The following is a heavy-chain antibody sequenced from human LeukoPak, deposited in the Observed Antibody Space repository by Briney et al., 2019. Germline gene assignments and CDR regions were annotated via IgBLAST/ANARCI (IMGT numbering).Heavy chain of an antibody. J-gene: IGHJ3*02. CDR1: GGSISSSSYY. CDR2: IYYSGST. D-gene: IGHD6-25*01. CDR3: ARWGSSGYDAFDI. V-gene: IGHV4-39*07. Sequence: SETLSLTCTVSGGSISSSSYYWGWIRQPPGKGLEWIGSIYYSGSTYYNPSLKSRVTISVDTSKNQFSLKLSSVIAADTAVYYCARWGSSGYDAFDIWGQGTMVTVSS.